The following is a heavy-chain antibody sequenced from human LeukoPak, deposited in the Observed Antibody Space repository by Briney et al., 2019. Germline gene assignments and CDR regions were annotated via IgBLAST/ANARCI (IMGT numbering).Heavy chain of an antibody. CDR1: GFTFSSRA. Sequence: GGSLRLSCVASGFTFSSRAMSWVRQAPGKGLEWVSAVTNNGDRTYYTDSVKGRFTISRDNSKNTLYLQMNSLRAEDAAVYYCAKDIFGSSWSGLYWGQGTLVTVSS. CDR2: VTNNGDRT. CDR3: AKDIFGSSWSGLY. J-gene: IGHJ4*02. V-gene: IGHV3-23*01. D-gene: IGHD6-13*01.